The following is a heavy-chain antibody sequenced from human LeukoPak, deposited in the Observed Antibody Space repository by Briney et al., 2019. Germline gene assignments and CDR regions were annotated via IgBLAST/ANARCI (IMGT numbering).Heavy chain of an antibody. Sequence: GGSLRLSCTASGFTFSSYWMHWVRQAPGKGLVWVSSISGSGGSSYYADSVKGRFTISRDNSKNTLYLLMNSLRAEDTAVYYCAKVLQQLASFDYWGQGTLVTVSS. CDR1: GFTFSSYW. CDR3: AKVLQQLASFDY. CDR2: ISGSGGSS. J-gene: IGHJ4*02. D-gene: IGHD6-13*01. V-gene: IGHV3-23*01.